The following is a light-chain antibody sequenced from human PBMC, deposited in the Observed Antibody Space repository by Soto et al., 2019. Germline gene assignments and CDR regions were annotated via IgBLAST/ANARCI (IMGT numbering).Light chain of an antibody. CDR2: GAS. J-gene: IGKJ2*01. CDR3: QQYCSAPMYT. V-gene: IGKV3-20*01. Sequence: EIVLTQSPGTLSLSPGERATLSCRASQSVSSSYLAWYQQKPGQAPRLLIHGASSRATGIPDRFSGSWSGTDFTLTISRLEPEDFAVYYCQQYCSAPMYTFGQGTKLEIK. CDR1: QSVSSSY.